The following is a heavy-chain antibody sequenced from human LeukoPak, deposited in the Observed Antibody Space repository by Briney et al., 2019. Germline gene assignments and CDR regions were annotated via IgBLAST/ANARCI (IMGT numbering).Heavy chain of an antibody. Sequence: PGGSLRLSCAASGFTFSSYEMNWVRQAPGKGLEWVSYISSSGSTIYYADSVKGRFTISRDNSKNTLYLQMNSLRAEDTAVYYCAKANDYSNLDYWGQGTLVTVSS. CDR1: GFTFSSYE. J-gene: IGHJ4*02. V-gene: IGHV3-48*03. CDR2: ISSSGSTI. CDR3: AKANDYSNLDY. D-gene: IGHD4-11*01.